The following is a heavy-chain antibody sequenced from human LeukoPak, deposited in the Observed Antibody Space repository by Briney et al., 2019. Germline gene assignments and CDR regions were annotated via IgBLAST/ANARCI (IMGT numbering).Heavy chain of an antibody. Sequence: GRSLRLSCAASGFTFSSYAMHWVRQAPGKGLEWVAVISYDGSNKYYADSVKGRFTISRDNSKNTLYLQMNSLRAEDTAVYYCVPFDSSGWYDWGQGTLVTVSS. CDR1: GFTFSSYA. D-gene: IGHD6-19*01. J-gene: IGHJ4*02. CDR2: ISYDGSNK. V-gene: IGHV3-30-3*01. CDR3: VPFDSSGWYD.